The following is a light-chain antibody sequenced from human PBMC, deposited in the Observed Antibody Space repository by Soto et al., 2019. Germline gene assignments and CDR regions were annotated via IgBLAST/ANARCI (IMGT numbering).Light chain of an antibody. V-gene: IGLV1-44*01. Sequence: QSAVSQPPSASGTPGQRVTISCSGSSSNIGINTVNWYQQLPGTAPKLLIYSDSQRPSGVPDRFSGSKSGTSASLAISGLQSEDEADYYCAAWDDSLNGWVFGGGTKVTVL. CDR3: AAWDDSLNGWV. J-gene: IGLJ3*02. CDR2: SDS. CDR1: SSNIGINT.